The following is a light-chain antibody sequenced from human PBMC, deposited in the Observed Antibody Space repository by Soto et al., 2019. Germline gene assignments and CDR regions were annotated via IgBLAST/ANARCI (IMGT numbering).Light chain of an antibody. J-gene: IGKJ5*01. V-gene: IGKV2-30*01. CDR3: MQGTHWPLT. CDR1: QSLVYSDGNTY. Sequence: VVMSQSPLSLPVTLGQPSSISCRSRQSLVYSDGNTYLTWFQQRPGQSPRRLIYKISDRDSGVPDRFRGSGSATDFTLKISRVAAEDVGVYYCMQGTHWPLTFGQGTRLEIK. CDR2: KIS.